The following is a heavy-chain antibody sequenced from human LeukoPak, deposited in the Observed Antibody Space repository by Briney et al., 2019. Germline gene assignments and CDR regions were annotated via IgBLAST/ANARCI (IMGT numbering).Heavy chain of an antibody. Sequence: TGGSLRLSCAASGFTLSSYAMSWVRQAPGKGLEWVSVISGSGDSTYYADSVRGRFTISRDNSMNTLYLQMNSLRAEDTAVYYCARDLKGYYDSSGSPGYWGQGTLVTVSS. CDR2: ISGSGDST. CDR3: ARDLKGYYDSSGSPGY. J-gene: IGHJ4*02. D-gene: IGHD3-22*01. CDR1: GFTLSSYA. V-gene: IGHV3-23*01.